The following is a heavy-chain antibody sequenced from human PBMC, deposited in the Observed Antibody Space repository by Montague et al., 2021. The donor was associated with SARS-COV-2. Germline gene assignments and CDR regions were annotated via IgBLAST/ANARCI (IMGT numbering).Heavy chain of an antibody. CDR1: GGSFSGYY. D-gene: IGHD3-3*01. J-gene: IGHJ4*02. CDR3: ARGLGRPGTIFGVALY. Sequence: SETLSLTCGVYGGSFSGYYWSWIRQPPGKGLQWIGGINHSGSTNYNSSLNSRGTISLDTSKNQFSQKLTSVSAADTAVYYCARGLGRPGTIFGVALYWGQGTLVTVSS. V-gene: IGHV4-34*01. CDR2: INHSGST.